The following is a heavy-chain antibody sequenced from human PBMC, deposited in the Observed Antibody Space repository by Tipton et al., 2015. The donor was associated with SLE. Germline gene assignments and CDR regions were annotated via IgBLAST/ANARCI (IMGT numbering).Heavy chain of an antibody. CDR1: GGSISSRSYY. V-gene: IGHV4-39*01. J-gene: IGHJ5*02. CDR3: ARSYGDRWFDP. CDR2: IYYSGST. D-gene: IGHD7-27*01. Sequence: TLSLTCTVSGGSISSRSYYWGWIRQPPGKGLEWIGSIYYSGSTYYNPSLKSRVTISVDTSKNQFSLKLSSVTAADTAVYYCARSYGDRWFDPWGQGTLVTVSS.